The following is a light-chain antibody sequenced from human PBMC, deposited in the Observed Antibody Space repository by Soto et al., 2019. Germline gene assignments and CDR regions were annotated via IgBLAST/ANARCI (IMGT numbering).Light chain of an antibody. CDR1: QSVSSN. CDR3: QQYNNWPWT. V-gene: IGKV3-15*01. Sequence: EIVMTQSPATLSVSPGERATLSCRASQSVSSNLAWYQQKPGQAPRLLIYGASTRATGIPARFSGSGSGTAFTLTFSSLPSGDFAVYYCQQYNNWPWTFGQGTKVEIK. J-gene: IGKJ1*01. CDR2: GAS.